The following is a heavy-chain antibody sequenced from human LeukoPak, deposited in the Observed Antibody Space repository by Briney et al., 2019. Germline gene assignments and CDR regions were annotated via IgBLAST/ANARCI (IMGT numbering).Heavy chain of an antibody. CDR2: ISYDGSNK. V-gene: IGHV3-30-3*01. CDR3: ARDKYYYYYGMDV. CDR1: GFTFSSYA. Sequence: GGSLRLSCAASGFTFSSYAMHWVRRAPGKGLEWVAVISYDGSNKYYADSVKGRFTISRDNSKNTLYLQMNSLRAEDTAVYYCARDKYYYYYGMDVWGQGTTVTVSS. J-gene: IGHJ6*02.